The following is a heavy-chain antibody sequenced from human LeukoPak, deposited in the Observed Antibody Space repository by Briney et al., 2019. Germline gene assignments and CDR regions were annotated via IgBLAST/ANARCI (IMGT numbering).Heavy chain of an antibody. D-gene: IGHD3-10*01. CDR2: IYYSGST. J-gene: IGHJ4*02. CDR1: GGSISSYY. V-gene: IGHV4-59*08. CDR3: ARQTYYYGSGSYPLFDY. Sequence: KTSETLSLTCTVSGGSISSYYWSWIRQPPGEGLEWIGYIYYSGSTNYNPSLKSRVTISVDTSKNQFSLKLSSVTAADTAVYYCARQTYYYGSGSYPLFDYWGQGTLVTVSS.